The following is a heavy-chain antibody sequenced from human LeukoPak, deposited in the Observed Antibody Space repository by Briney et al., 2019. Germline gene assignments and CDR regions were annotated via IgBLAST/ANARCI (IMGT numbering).Heavy chain of an antibody. CDR2: IWYDGSNK. Sequence: GGSLRLSCVASGFTFSSYGMHWVRQAPGKGLEWVAVIWYDGSNKYYADSVKGRFTISRDNSKNTLYLQMNSLRAEDTAVYYCARLYSSSWYLAFDIWGQGTMVTVSS. D-gene: IGHD6-13*01. CDR1: GFTFSSYG. J-gene: IGHJ3*02. CDR3: ARLYSSSWYLAFDI. V-gene: IGHV3-33*01.